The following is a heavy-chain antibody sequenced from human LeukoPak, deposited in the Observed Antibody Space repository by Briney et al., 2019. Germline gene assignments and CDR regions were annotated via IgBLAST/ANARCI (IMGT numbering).Heavy chain of an antibody. CDR1: GGSVSGYY. CDR3: ARGPYSSGWYGAFDI. J-gene: IGHJ3*02. CDR2: VYYSGST. Sequence: PSETLSLTCVVSGGSVSGYYWGWIRQPPGRGLEWIGYVYYSGSTNYNPSFKSRITISVDTSKNQFSLKLSSVTAADTAVYYCARGPYSSGWYGAFDIWGQGTMVTVSS. V-gene: IGHV4-59*02. D-gene: IGHD6-19*01.